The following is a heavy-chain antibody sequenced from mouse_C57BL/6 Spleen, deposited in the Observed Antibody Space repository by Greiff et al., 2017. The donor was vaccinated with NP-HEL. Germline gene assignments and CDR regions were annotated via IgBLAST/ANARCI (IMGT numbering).Heavy chain of an antibody. D-gene: IGHD3-3*01. V-gene: IGHV5-17*01. CDR3: ARGTGGYAMDY. CDR1: GFTFSDYG. Sequence: EVQGVESGGGLVKPGGSLKLSCAASGFTFSDYGMHWVRQAPEKGLEWVAYISSGSSTIYYADTVKGRFTISRDNAKNTLFLQMNSLGSEDTAMYYCARGTGGYAMDYWGQGTSVTVSS. J-gene: IGHJ4*01. CDR2: ISSGSSTI.